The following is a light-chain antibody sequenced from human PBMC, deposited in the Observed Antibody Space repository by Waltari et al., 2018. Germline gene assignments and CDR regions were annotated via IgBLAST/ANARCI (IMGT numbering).Light chain of an antibody. V-gene: IGKV1-39*01. CDR2: AAS. Sequence: DILMTQSPSSLSASVGDRVTITCRASQSISSYLNWYQQKPGKAPKLLIYAASSLQSGVPSRFSGRGSGTDFTLTISSLQPEDFATYYCQQSYSTPYTFGQGTKLEIK. J-gene: IGKJ2*01. CDR3: QQSYSTPYT. CDR1: QSISSY.